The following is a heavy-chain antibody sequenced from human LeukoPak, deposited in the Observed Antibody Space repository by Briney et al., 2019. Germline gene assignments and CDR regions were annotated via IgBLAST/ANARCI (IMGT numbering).Heavy chain of an antibody. CDR3: ARDASYDYGDYAGENYFDY. CDR1: GYTFTVYY. J-gene: IGHJ4*02. Sequence: ASVKVSCKASGYTFTVYYMHWVRQAPGQGLGWMGWINPNSGGTNYAQKFQGRVTMTRDTSISAAYMELSRLRSDDTAVYYCARDASYDYGDYAGENYFDYWGQGTLVTVSS. D-gene: IGHD4-17*01. V-gene: IGHV1-2*02. CDR2: INPNSGGT.